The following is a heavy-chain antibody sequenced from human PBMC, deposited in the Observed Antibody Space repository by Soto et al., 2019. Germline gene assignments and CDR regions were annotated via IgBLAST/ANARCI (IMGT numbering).Heavy chain of an antibody. V-gene: IGHV1-18*01. Sequence: QVHLVQSGAEVKKPGASVKVSCKASGYTFISFGISWVRQAPGQGLEWMGWINGNNETTNYALTFQGRVTMTTDTSTITAYMELRSLRSAATSVYYCASVGAYYTVGRGYMGYFASWGQGALVTVSS. CDR3: ASVGAYYTVGRGYMGYFAS. CDR1: GYTFISFG. D-gene: IGHD2-8*02. J-gene: IGHJ4*02. CDR2: INGNNETT.